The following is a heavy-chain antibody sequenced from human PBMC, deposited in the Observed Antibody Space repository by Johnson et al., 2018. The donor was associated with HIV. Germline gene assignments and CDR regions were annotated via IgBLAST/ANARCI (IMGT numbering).Heavy chain of an antibody. CDR2: IYSGGST. CDR3: ARDLYYYDISDYYSNAFDI. Sequence: VQLVESVGGLIQPGGSLRLSCAASGFTVSSNYMHWVRQAPGKGLEWVSVIYSGGSTYYADSVQGRFTISRDNSKNMLYLQMNIVSAEDTAMYYCARDLYYYDISDYYSNAFDIWGPGTMVTVSS. J-gene: IGHJ3*02. D-gene: IGHD3-22*01. CDR1: GFTVSSNY. V-gene: IGHV3-53*01.